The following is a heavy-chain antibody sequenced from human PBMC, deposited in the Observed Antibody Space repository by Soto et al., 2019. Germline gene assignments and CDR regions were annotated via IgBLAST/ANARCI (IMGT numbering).Heavy chain of an antibody. V-gene: IGHV1-18*01. CDR3: ARGVGIVVVVADAFDI. J-gene: IGHJ3*02. CDR1: GYTFTSYG. D-gene: IGHD2-15*01. Sequence: GASVKVSCKASGYTFTSYGISWVRQAPGQGLEWMGWISAYNGNTNYAQRLQGRVTMTTDTSTSTAYMELRSLRSDDTAVYYCARGVGIVVVVADAFDIWGQGTMVTVSS. CDR2: ISAYNGNT.